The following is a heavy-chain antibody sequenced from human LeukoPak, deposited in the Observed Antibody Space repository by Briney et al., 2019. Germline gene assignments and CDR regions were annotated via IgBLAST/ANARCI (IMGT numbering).Heavy chain of an antibody. Sequence: SSVKVSCKASGGTFGSYAISWVRQAPGQGLEWMGRIIPIFGTANYAQKFQGRVTITTDESTSTAYMELSSLRSEDTAVYYCASGYYYDSSGYSYYFDYWGQGTLVTVSS. J-gene: IGHJ4*02. CDR1: GGTFGSYA. CDR2: IIPIFGTA. D-gene: IGHD3-22*01. CDR3: ASGYYYDSSGYSYYFDY. V-gene: IGHV1-69*05.